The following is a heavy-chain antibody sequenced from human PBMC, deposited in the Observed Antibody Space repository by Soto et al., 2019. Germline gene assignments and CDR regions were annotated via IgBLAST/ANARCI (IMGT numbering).Heavy chain of an antibody. J-gene: IGHJ4*02. V-gene: IGHV3-23*01. CDR1: GFTFSSYA. Sequence: EVQLLESGGGLVQPGGSLRLSCAASGFTFSSYAMNWVRQAPGKGLEWVSVISGSGGSTYYADSVKGRFTISRDNSKNTVYLLMSSLGAEDTAVYYCASRSSGWDFDYWGQGTLVTVSS. CDR3: ASRSSGWDFDY. CDR2: ISGSGGST. D-gene: IGHD6-19*01.